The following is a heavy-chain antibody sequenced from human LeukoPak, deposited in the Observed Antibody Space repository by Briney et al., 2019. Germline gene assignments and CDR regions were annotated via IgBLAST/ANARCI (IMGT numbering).Heavy chain of an antibody. CDR3: ARDRQGYCTNGVCPDYFDY. CDR1: GGSISSGGYY. V-gene: IGHV4-31*03. J-gene: IGHJ4*02. D-gene: IGHD2-8*01. CDR2: IYYSGST. Sequence: SQTLSLTCTVSGGSISSGGYYWSWIRQHPGKGLELIGYIYYSGSTYYHPSLKSRVTISVDTSKNQSSLKLSSVTAADTAVYYCARDRQGYCTNGVCPDYFDYWGQGTLVTVSS.